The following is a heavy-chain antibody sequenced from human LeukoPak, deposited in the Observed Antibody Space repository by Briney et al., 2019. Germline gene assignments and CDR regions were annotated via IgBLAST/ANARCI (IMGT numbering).Heavy chain of an antibody. CDR2: IQTKAEGGTT. CDR3: TTDTGAMDPTFDY. Sequence: GGSLRLSCAASGFTFSNAWMSWVRQAPGKGLECVGRIQTKAEGGTTDYAATVKSSFTISRDETKNTLYLQMNSLKPEATAVYYCTTDTGAMDPTFDYWGQGTLVTVSS. V-gene: IGHV3-15*01. CDR1: GFTFSNAW. J-gene: IGHJ4*02. D-gene: IGHD1-26*01.